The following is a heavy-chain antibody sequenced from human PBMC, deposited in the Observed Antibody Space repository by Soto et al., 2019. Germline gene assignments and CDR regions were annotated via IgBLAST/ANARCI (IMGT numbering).Heavy chain of an antibody. J-gene: IGHJ6*02. CDR2: IYYSGST. V-gene: IGHV4-61*01. CDR1: GGSVSSGSYY. D-gene: IGHD3-10*01. CDR3: VRDLLCFVELTTTFFFYGLDV. Sequence: PSETLSLTCTVSGGSVSSGSYYWSWIRQPPGKGLEWIGYIYYSGSTNYNPSLKSRVTISVDTSKNQFSLKLSSVTAADTAVYYCVRDLLCFVELTTTFFFYGLDVWGHVTTVTVSS.